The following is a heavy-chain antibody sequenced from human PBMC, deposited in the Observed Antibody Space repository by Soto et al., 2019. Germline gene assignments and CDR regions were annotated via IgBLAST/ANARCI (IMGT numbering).Heavy chain of an antibody. Sequence: PSETLSLSGTVSGGPISSGDYYWSCIREPPGKGLEWIGYIYYSGSTYYNPSLKSRVTISVDTSKNQFSLKLSSVTAAATAVYYSERDKPSIQGVGMDVWGQGTTVPVLL. V-gene: IGHV4-30-4*01. CDR3: ERDKPSIQGVGMDV. J-gene: IGHJ6*02. D-gene: IGHD6-6*01. CDR1: GGPISSGDYY. CDR2: IYYSGST.